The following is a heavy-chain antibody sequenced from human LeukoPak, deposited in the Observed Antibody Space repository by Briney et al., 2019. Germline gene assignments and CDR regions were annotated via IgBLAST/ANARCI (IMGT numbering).Heavy chain of an antibody. CDR2: IYYSGST. Sequence: SETLSLTCTVSGGSISSYYWSWIRQPPGKGLEWIGYIYYSGSTSYNPSLKSRVTISVDTSKNQFSLKLSSVTAADTAVYYCARAIYDFWSGYSQRAYYYYGMDVWGQGTTVTVSS. CDR1: GGSISSYY. D-gene: IGHD3-3*01. CDR3: ARAIYDFWSGYSQRAYYYYGMDV. J-gene: IGHJ6*02. V-gene: IGHV4-59*01.